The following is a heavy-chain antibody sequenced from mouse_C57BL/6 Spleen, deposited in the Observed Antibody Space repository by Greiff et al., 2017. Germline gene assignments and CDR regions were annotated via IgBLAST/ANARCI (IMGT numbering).Heavy chain of an antibody. CDR1: GFTFSSYT. D-gene: IGHD2-5*01. CDR3: ARNNYSNYDWYFDV. J-gene: IGHJ1*03. V-gene: IGHV5-9*01. Sequence: EVMLVESGGGLVKPGGSLKLSCAASGFTFSSYTMSWVRQTPEKRLEWVATISGGGGNTYYPDSVKGRFTISRDNAKNTLYLQLSSLRSEDTAVYYCARNNYSNYDWYFDVWGTGTTVTVSS. CDR2: ISGGGGNT.